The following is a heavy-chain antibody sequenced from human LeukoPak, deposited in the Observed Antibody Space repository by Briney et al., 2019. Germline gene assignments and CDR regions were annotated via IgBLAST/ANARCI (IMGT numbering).Heavy chain of an antibody. CDR2: IYSSGRT. D-gene: IGHD3-10*01. CDR1: GGSISSYY. V-gene: IGHV4-4*09. Sequence: SETLSLTCTVSGGSISSYYWSWIRQPPGKGLDWIGYIYSSGRTNYNPYLKSRVTMSVDTSKNQFSLKLSSVTAADTAVYYCAISSFGDGYRPHYWGQGTLVTVSS. CDR3: AISSFGDGYRPHY. J-gene: IGHJ4*02.